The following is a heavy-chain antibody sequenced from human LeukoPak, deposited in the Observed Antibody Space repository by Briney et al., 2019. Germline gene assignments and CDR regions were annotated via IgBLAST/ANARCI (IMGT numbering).Heavy chain of an antibody. J-gene: IGHJ4*02. CDR3: ARSQSSSLIDY. V-gene: IGHV3-33*01. Sequence: PGRSLRLSCAASGFSFSAYGVHWVRQAPGKGLEWVAVIWYDGSSKDYADSVKGRFTLSRDNSKNTPYLQMNSLTVEDTAVYYCARSQSSSLIDYWGQGTLVTVSS. CDR2: IWYDGSSK. D-gene: IGHD6-13*01. CDR1: GFSFSAYG.